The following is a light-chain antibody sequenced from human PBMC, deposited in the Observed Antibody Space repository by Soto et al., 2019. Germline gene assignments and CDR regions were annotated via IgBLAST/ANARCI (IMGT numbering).Light chain of an antibody. CDR3: QQYNNCPQT. Sequence: EIVMTQSPVTLSASPGERGTLSCRASQSVSSKLAWYQQKPGQAPRLLIYGASTRATGIPARFSGSGSGTEFTLSISSLQSEDFAVYYCQQYNNCPQTFGQGTKLEIK. CDR2: GAS. V-gene: IGKV3-15*01. J-gene: IGKJ2*01. CDR1: QSVSSK.